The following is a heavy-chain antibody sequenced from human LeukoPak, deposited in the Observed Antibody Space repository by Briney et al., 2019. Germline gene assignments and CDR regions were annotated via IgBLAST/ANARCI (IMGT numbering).Heavy chain of an antibody. V-gene: IGHV4-61*01. Sequence: SETLSLTCTVSGGSISSGSYYWSWIRQSPGKGLEWIGNIYYSGSTNYNPSLTSRVTISGDTSRNQFSLKLSSVTAADTAVYYCARHRCAYDCPFDYWGQGTLVTVSS. CDR2: IYYSGST. J-gene: IGHJ4*02. CDR1: GGSISSGSYY. CDR3: ARHRCAYDCPFDY. D-gene: IGHD5-12*01.